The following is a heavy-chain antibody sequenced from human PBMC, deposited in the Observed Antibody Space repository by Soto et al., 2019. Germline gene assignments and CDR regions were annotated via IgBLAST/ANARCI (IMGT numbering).Heavy chain of an antibody. CDR2: IRSKAYGGTT. J-gene: IGHJ6*02. CDR1: GFTVGDYA. Sequence: PGGSLTLAGTACGFTVGDYAMSLVRQAPGKGLEWVGFIRSKAYGGTTEYAASVKGRFTISRDDSKSIAYLQMNSLKTEDTAVYYCTSSILEWLLFTYYYYGMDVWGQGTTATV. V-gene: IGHV3-49*04. CDR3: TSSILEWLLFTYYYYGMDV. D-gene: IGHD3-3*01.